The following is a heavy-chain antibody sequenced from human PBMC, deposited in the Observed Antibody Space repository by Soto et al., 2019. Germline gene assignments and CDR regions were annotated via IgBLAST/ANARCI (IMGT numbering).Heavy chain of an antibody. CDR1: GFSFSSSW. Sequence: PXGSLILSCAASGFSFSSSWMNWVRQAPGKGLEWVADIKEDGSEKYYVDSLKGRFTISRDNAKNSLYLQMNSLRAEDTAVYYCARGDYYDRRFDYWGQGTLVTVSS. J-gene: IGHJ4*02. CDR3: ARGDYYDRRFDY. V-gene: IGHV3-7*03. D-gene: IGHD3-22*01. CDR2: IKEDGSEK.